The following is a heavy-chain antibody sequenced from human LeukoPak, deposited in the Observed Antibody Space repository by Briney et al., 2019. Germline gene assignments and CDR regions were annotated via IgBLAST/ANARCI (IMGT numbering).Heavy chain of an antibody. V-gene: IGHV1-2*02. J-gene: IGHJ4*02. CDR3: ARPYFDWLLFLGY. D-gene: IGHD3-9*01. CDR1: GYTFTGYY. CDR2: INPNSGGT. Sequence: GASVKVSCKASGYTFTGYYMHWVRQAPGQGLEWMGWINPNSGGTNYAQKFQGRVTMTRDTSISTAYMELSRLRSDDTAVYYCARPYFDWLLFLGYWGQGTLVTVSS.